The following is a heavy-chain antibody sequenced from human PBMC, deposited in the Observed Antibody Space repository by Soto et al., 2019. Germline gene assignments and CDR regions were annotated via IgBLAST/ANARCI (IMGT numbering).Heavy chain of an antibody. D-gene: IGHD1-26*01. CDR3: AEERVWWHPPHTSWAYGMDV. J-gene: IGHJ6*02. Sequence: ASVKVSCKVSGYTLTELSTHWVRQAPGKGLEWMGGFDPEDGETIYAQKFQGRVTMTEDTSTDTAYMELSSLRTEDTAVNYCAEERVWWHPPHTSWAYGMDVWGQGTTVPV. CDR2: FDPEDGET. V-gene: IGHV1-24*01. CDR1: GYTLTELS.